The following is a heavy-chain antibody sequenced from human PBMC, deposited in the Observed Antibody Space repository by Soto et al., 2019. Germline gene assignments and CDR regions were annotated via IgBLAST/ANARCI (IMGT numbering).Heavy chain of an antibody. CDR1: GFTFDTYA. J-gene: IGHJ3*02. CDR3: AKARFMAGYDGLDM. CDR2: VSDRCDWT. V-gene: IGHV3-23*01. D-gene: IGHD6-19*01. Sequence: GSLRLACPVSGFTFDTYAMSCFRQSRGKGLEWVSGVSDRCDWTYYADSVRGRFTISCDSSENTLYLQMNSLRAEDTAVYHCAKARFMAGYDGLDMWGQGTMVTVSS.